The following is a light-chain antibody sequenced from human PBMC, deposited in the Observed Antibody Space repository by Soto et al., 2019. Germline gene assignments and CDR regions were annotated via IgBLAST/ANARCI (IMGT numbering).Light chain of an antibody. CDR2: ANN. Sequence: QSVLTQPPSVSGAPGQRVTISCTGSSSNIGAGYGVHWYQQLPGTGPKLLIYANNNRPSGVPDRFSGSKSGTSASLAITGLRAEDEADYYCQSYDSSLSGYVFGTGTKLTVL. CDR1: SSNIGAGYG. CDR3: QSYDSSLSGYV. V-gene: IGLV1-40*01. J-gene: IGLJ1*01.